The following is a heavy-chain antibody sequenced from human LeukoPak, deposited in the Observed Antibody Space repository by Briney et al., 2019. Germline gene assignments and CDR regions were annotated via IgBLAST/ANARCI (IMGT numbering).Heavy chain of an antibody. Sequence: GGSLRLSCAASGFTVSSNYMSWVRQAPGKGLEWVSVIYSGGSTYYADSVKGRFTIFRDNSKNTLYLQMNSLRAEDTAVYYCAREDHSNYNYWGQGTLVTVSS. CDR1: GFTVSSNY. V-gene: IGHV3-53*01. J-gene: IGHJ4*02. CDR2: IYSGGST. D-gene: IGHD4-11*01. CDR3: AREDHSNYNY.